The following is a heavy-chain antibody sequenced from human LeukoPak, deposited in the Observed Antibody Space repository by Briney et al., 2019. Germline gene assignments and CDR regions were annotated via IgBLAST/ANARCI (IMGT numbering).Heavy chain of an antibody. Sequence: PGGSLRLSCAAFGFTFSDYGMHWVRQAPGKGLEWVAVISYDGSNNYYTDSVKGRFTLSRDNSKNTLYLQMNSLRAEDTAVYYCARVVLYYDFWSAYFHDWGQGTLVTVSS. J-gene: IGHJ4*02. D-gene: IGHD3-3*01. CDR3: ARVVLYYDFWSAYFHD. CDR1: GFTFSDYG. CDR2: ISYDGSNN. V-gene: IGHV3-30*03.